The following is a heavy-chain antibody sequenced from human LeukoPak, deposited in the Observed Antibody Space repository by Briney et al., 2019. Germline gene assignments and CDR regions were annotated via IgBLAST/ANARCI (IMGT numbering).Heavy chain of an antibody. CDR2: ISAYNGNT. Sequence: ASVKVSCKASGYTFTSYGISWVRQAPGQGLEWMGWISAYNGNTNYAQKLQGRVTMTTDTSTSTAYMELRSLRSDDTAVYYRARDQHEIVVVPAAVDFDYWGQGTLVTVSS. D-gene: IGHD2-2*01. J-gene: IGHJ4*02. CDR1: GYTFTSYG. V-gene: IGHV1-18*01. CDR3: ARDQHEIVVVPAAVDFDY.